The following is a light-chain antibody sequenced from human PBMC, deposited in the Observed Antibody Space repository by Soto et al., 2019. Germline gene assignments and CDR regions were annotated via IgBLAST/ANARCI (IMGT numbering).Light chain of an antibody. CDR3: QQFQSFSRT. Sequence: SVGDRVTITCRASESIGTWLAWYQQKPGKAPNLLIYDASSLQSGVPSRFSGRGSGTEFTLTISSLQPDDFATYYCQQFQSFSRTFGQGTKV. CDR1: ESIGTW. J-gene: IGKJ1*01. CDR2: DAS. V-gene: IGKV1-5*01.